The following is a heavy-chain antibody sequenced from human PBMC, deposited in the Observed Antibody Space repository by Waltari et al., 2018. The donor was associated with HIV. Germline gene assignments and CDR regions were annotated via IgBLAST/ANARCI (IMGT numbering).Heavy chain of an antibody. CDR3: AKDNQEAIFQRLYVDY. D-gene: IGHD3-3*01. J-gene: IGHJ4*02. CDR1: GFTFSNSG. Sequence: QVQLVESGGGVVQIGKSLRLSCAASGFTFSNSGMHWVRPAPGKGREGVEVISHDGMKKYQADSVKGRFTISRDNSKNTLDLQMNSLRGEDTALYYCAKDNQEAIFQRLYVDYWGQGTLVSVSS. V-gene: IGHV3-30*18. CDR2: ISHDGMKK.